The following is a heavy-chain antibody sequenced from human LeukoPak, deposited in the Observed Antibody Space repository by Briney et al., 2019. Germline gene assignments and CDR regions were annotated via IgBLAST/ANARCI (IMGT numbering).Heavy chain of an antibody. D-gene: IGHD2-21*01. CDR2: IFYSGST. Sequence: SQTLSLTCTVSGGSISSGRHYWTWIRQLPGRGLEWIGYIFYSGSTYYNPSLKSRITISVDTSKNQFSLKINSVTAADTAVYYCASRSPPGETGYFDYWGQGTLVTVSS. J-gene: IGHJ4*02. V-gene: IGHV4-31*03. CDR3: ASRSPPGETGYFDY. CDR1: GGSISSGRHY.